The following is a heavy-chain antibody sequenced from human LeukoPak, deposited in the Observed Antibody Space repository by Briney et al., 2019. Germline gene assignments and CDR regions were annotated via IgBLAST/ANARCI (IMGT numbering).Heavy chain of an antibody. D-gene: IGHD1-26*01. CDR2: IDPSDSYT. J-gene: IGHJ5*02. V-gene: IGHV5-10-1*01. Sequence: GESLRISCKGSGYSFTSYWISWVRQMPGKGLEWMGRIDPSDSYTNYSPSFQGHVTISADKSISTAYLQWSSLKASDTAVYYCARSIVGATHWFDPWGQGTLVTVSS. CDR1: GYSFTSYW. CDR3: ARSIVGATHWFDP.